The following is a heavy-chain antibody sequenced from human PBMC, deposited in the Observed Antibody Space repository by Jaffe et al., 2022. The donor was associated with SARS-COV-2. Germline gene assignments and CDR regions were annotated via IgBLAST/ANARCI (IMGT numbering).Heavy chain of an antibody. CDR1: GYTFTSYG. CDR2: ISAYNGNT. V-gene: IGHV1-18*01. J-gene: IGHJ4*02. CDR3: ARDERRGYYYGSGSPFDY. D-gene: IGHD3-10*01. Sequence: QVQLVQSGAEVKKPGASVKVSCKASGYTFTSYGISWVRQAPGQGLEWMGWISAYNGNTNYAQKLQGRVTMTTDTSTSTAYMELRSLRSDDTAVYYCARDERRGYYYGSGSPFDYWGQGTLVTVSS.